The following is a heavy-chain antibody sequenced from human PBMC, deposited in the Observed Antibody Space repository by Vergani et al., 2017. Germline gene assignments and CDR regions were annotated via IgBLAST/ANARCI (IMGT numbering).Heavy chain of an antibody. Sequence: QVQLVQSGAEVKKPGASVKVSCKASGYTFTGYYMHWVRQAPGQGLEWMGWISAYNGNTNYAQKLQGRVTMTTDTSTSTAYMELRSLRSDDTAVYYCARVLTQWPHREGNWFDTWGQGTLVTVSS. D-gene: IGHD6-19*01. CDR3: ARVLTQWPHREGNWFDT. CDR2: ISAYNGNT. V-gene: IGHV1-18*04. J-gene: IGHJ5*02. CDR1: GYTFTGYY.